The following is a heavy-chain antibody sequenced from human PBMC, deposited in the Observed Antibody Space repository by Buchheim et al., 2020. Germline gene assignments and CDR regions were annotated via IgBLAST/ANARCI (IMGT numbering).Heavy chain of an antibody. D-gene: IGHD2-15*01. CDR2: IYYSGST. J-gene: IGHJ5*02. CDR3: AREDRGYCSGGSCYSHWFDP. CDR1: GGSISSGGYY. Sequence: QVQLQESGPGLVKPSHTLSLTCTVSGGSISSGGYYWSWIRQHPGKGLEWIGYIYYSGSTYYNPSLKSRVTISVDTSKNQFSLKLSSVTAADTAVYYCAREDRGYCSGGSCYSHWFDPWGQGTL. V-gene: IGHV4-31*03.